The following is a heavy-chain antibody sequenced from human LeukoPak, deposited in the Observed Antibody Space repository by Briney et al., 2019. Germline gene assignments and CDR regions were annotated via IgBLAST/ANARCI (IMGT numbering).Heavy chain of an antibody. Sequence: PSETLSLTCAVYGGSFSGYYWSWIRQPPGKGLEWIGEINHSGSTNYNPSLKSRVTISVDTSKNQFSLKLSSVTAADTAVYYCARQAGISSSNYWGQGTLVTVSS. CDR1: GGSFSGYY. CDR3: ARQAGISSSNY. CDR2: INHSGST. J-gene: IGHJ4*02. D-gene: IGHD2/OR15-2a*01. V-gene: IGHV4-34*01.